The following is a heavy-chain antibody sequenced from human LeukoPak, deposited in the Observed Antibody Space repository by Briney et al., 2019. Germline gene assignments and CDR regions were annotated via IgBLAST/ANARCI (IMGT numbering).Heavy chain of an antibody. CDR3: ARASTY. Sequence: PGGSLNLSCPASGFTFISNYMSWVRQAPGKGLEWVSVIYSGGSTYYADSVKGRFTISRDNSKNTLYLQMNSLRAEDTAVYYCARASTYWGQGTLVTVSS. D-gene: IGHD6-6*01. J-gene: IGHJ4*02. CDR1: GFTFISNY. V-gene: IGHV3-53*01. CDR2: IYSGGST.